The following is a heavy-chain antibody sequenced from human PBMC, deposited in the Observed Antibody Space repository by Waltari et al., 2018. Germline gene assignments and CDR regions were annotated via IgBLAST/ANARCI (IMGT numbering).Heavy chain of an antibody. J-gene: IGHJ5*02. CDR3: ARDRSGTINSFDP. V-gene: IGHV4-39*07. D-gene: IGHD1-26*01. CDR1: GDSVSSGPSF. Sequence: QLQLQESGPRLVKPAETLSLTCTVPGDSVSSGPSFWAWIRQPPGKGLEWLGSMFYSGTTYHNSSLKSRVTISVDTSKNQVSLQLKSVTAADTAVYFCARDRSGTINSFDPWGRGTLVTVSS. CDR2: MFYSGTT.